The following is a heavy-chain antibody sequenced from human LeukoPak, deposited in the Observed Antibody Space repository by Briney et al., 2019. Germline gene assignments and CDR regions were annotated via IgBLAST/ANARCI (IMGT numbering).Heavy chain of an antibody. D-gene: IGHD6-19*01. CDR3: ARTVAGPAEFDY. V-gene: IGHV4-31*03. CDR2: IYYSGST. J-gene: IGHJ4*02. CDR1: GGSISSGGYY. Sequence: SETLSLTCTVSGGSISSGGYYWSWIRQHPGKGLEWIGYIYYSGSTYYNPSLKSRVTIPVDTSKNQFSLKLSSVTAADTAVYYCARTVAGPAEFDYWGQGTLVTVSS.